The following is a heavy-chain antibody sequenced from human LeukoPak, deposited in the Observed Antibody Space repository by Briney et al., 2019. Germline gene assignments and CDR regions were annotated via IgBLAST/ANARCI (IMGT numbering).Heavy chain of an antibody. CDR1: GYTFTSYY. Sequence: ASVKVSYKASGYTFTSYYMHWVRQAAGQGREGMGIINPSGGRTRYAQKFQGRVTMTRDMSTSTVYMELSSLRSEDTAVYSCARDYRMYSSSSLYYYYYMDVWGKGTTVTVSS. CDR3: ARDYRMYSSSSLYYYYYMDV. CDR2: INPSGGRT. V-gene: IGHV1-46*01. D-gene: IGHD6-6*01. J-gene: IGHJ6*03.